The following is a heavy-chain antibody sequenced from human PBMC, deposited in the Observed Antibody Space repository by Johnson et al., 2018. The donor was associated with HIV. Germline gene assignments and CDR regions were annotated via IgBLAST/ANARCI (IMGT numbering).Heavy chain of an antibody. D-gene: IGHD3-16*01. Sequence: VQLVESGGGVVQPGRSLRLSCAASGFTFSDDYMSWIRQAPGKGLEWVSYISRSGRTITYADSVKGRFTISRDNAKNSLYLQMNSLRAEDTAVYYCAKDERQMGGWSHAFDIWGQGTMVTVSS. CDR3: AKDERQMGGWSHAFDI. J-gene: IGHJ3*02. CDR1: GFTFSDDY. V-gene: IGHV3-11*01. CDR2: ISRSGRTI.